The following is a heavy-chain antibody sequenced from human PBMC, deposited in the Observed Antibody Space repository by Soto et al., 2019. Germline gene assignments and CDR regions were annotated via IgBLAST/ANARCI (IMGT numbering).Heavy chain of an antibody. CDR3: ACAQKYQLQDYYGMDV. V-gene: IGHV1-2*02. J-gene: IGHJ6*02. CDR2: INPNSGGT. D-gene: IGHD2-2*01. Sequence: QVQLVQSGAEVKKPGASVKVSCKASGYTFTGYYMHWVRQAPGQGLELMGWINPNSGGTNYAQKFQGRVTMTRDTSISTAYMELSRLRSDDTAVYYCACAQKYQLQDYYGMDVWGQGTTVTVSS. CDR1: GYTFTGYY.